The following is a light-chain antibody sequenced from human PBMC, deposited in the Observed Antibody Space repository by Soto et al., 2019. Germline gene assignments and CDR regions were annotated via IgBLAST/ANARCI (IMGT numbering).Light chain of an antibody. J-gene: IGLJ1*01. CDR2: EVS. V-gene: IGLV2-14*01. CDR1: NSDVGLYDF. Sequence: QSVLTQPASVSGTPGQSITISCTGSNSDVGLYDFVSWYQHHPGRAPKLIVSEVSHRPSGISNRFSGSKSGNTASLTISGLQSEDEADYYCISYTSDDVRYVFGTGTTLTVL. CDR3: ISYTSDDVRYV.